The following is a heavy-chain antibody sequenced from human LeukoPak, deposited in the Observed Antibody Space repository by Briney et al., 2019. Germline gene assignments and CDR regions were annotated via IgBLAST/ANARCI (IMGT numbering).Heavy chain of an antibody. CDR1: GFTFSSYA. V-gene: IGHV3-23*01. CDR2: ISGSGGST. D-gene: IGHD2-15*01. J-gene: IGHJ4*02. Sequence: GGSLRLSCAASGFTFSSYAMSWVRQAPGKGLAWVSAISGSGGSTYYADSVKGRFTISRDNSKNTLYLQMNNLRAEDTAIYYCARVGSRYCSGANCYDGFWGQGTLVSVSS. CDR3: ARVGSRYCSGANCYDGF.